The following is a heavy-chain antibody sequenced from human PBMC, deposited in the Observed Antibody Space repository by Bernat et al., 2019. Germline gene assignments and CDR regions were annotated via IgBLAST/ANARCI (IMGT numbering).Heavy chain of an antibody. CDR3: ARSLRGSHPFDY. Sequence: QVQLQQWGAGLLKPSETLSLTCAVYGGSFSGYYWSWIRQPPGKGLEWIGEINHSGSTNYNPSLKSRVTISVDTSKNQFSLKLSSVTPEDTAVYYCARSLRGSHPFDYWGQGTLVTVSS. V-gene: IGHV4-34*01. J-gene: IGHJ4*02. CDR1: GGSFSGYY. D-gene: IGHD1-26*01. CDR2: INHSGST.